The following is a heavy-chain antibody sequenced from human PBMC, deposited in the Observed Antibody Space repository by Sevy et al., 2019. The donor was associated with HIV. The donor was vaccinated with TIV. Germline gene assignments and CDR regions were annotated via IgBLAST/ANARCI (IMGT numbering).Heavy chain of an antibody. CDR3: ASQPTSSGSSWYVDDAFDI. CDR1: GGSISSSSYY. CDR2: IYYSGST. J-gene: IGHJ3*02. Sequence: SETPLTCTVSGGSISSSSYYWGWIRQPPGKGLEWIGSIYYSGSTYYNPSLKSRVTISVDTSKNQFSLKLSSVTAADTAVYYCASQPTSSGSSWYVDDAFDIWGQGTMVTVSS. D-gene: IGHD6-13*01. V-gene: IGHV4-39*01.